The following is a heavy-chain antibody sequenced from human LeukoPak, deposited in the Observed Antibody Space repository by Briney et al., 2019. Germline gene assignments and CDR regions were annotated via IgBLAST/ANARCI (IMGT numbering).Heavy chain of an antibody. J-gene: IGHJ4*02. CDR2: IYYSGST. CDR1: GGSTSSYY. V-gene: IGHV4-59*01. CDR3: ARDRGDFWSGYYSHYFDY. D-gene: IGHD3-3*01. Sequence: SETLSLTCTVSGGSTSSYYWSWIRQPPGKGLEWIGYIYYSGSTNYNPSLKSRVTISVDTSKNQFSLKLSSVTAADTAVYYCARDRGDFWSGYYSHYFDYWGQRTLVTVSS.